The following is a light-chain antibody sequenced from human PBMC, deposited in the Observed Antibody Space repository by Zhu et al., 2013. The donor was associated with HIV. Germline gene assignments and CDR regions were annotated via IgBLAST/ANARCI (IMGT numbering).Light chain of an antibody. CDR2: GAS. V-gene: IGKV3-20*01. CDR3: QQYGSSPLT. Sequence: EIVLTQSPGTLSLSPGERATLSCRASQSVSSSYLAWYQQKPGQAPRLLIYGASTRATGIPDRFSGSGSRTDFTLTISRLEPEDFAVYYCQQYGSSPLTFGGGTTLEIK. CDR1: QSVSSSY. J-gene: IGKJ4*01.